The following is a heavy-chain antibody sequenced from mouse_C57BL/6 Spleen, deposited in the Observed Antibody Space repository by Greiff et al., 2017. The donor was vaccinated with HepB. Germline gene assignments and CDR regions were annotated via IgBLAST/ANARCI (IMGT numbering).Heavy chain of an antibody. V-gene: IGHV1-15*01. D-gene: IGHD1-1*01. Sequence: VQLQESGAELVRPGASVTLSCKASGYTFTDYEMHWVKQTPVHGLEWIGAIDPETGGTAYNQKFKGKAILTADKSSSTAYMELRSLTSEDSAVYYWTRHGSSYLDCWGQGTTLTVSS. CDR3: TRHGSSYLDC. CDR2: IDPETGGT. CDR1: GYTFTDYE. J-gene: IGHJ2*01.